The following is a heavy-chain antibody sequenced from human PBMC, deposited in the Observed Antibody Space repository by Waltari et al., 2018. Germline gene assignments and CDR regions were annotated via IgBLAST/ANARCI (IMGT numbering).Heavy chain of an antibody. CDR1: GDSLTSDIYY. D-gene: IGHD2-21*01. Sequence: QLQLQESGPGLVTPSETLSLTCTVSGDSLTSDIYYWGWIRQPPGKGLEWIATISYRGATSYSPPLKSRVTISIDTSKNQFSLKVTSVTAADTAVYYCARQGYCGGDCYSDTWGQGTLVTVSP. CDR3: ARQGYCGGDCYSDT. CDR2: ISYRGAT. V-gene: IGHV4-39*01. J-gene: IGHJ5*02.